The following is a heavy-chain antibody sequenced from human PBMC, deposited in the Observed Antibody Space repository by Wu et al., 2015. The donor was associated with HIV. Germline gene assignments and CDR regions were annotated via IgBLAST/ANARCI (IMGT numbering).Heavy chain of an antibody. Sequence: QVQLVQSGAEVKKPGASVKVSCKASGYTFTSYGISWVRQAPGQGLEWMGWISAYNGNTNYAQKLQGRVTMTTDTSTSTAYMELRSLRSDDTAVYYCARATRGYYDSSGYYGTASFDYWGQGTLVTVSS. CDR3: ARATRGYYDSSGYYGTASFDY. CDR1: GYTFTSYG. CDR2: ISAYNGNT. J-gene: IGHJ4*02. V-gene: IGHV1-18*01. D-gene: IGHD3-22*01.